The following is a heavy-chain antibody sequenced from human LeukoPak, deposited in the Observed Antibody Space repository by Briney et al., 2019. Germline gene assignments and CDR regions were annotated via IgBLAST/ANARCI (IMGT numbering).Heavy chain of an antibody. CDR2: INHSGST. V-gene: IGHV4-39*07. CDR3: ARGLSLYYYGSGSYHY. D-gene: IGHD3-10*01. CDR1: GGSISSSSYY. Sequence: PSETLSLTCTVSGGSISSSSYYWGWIRQPPGKGLEWIGEINHSGSTNYNPSLKSRVTISVDTSKNQFSLKLSSVTAADTAVYYCARGLSLYYYGSGSYHYWGQGTLVTVSS. J-gene: IGHJ4*02.